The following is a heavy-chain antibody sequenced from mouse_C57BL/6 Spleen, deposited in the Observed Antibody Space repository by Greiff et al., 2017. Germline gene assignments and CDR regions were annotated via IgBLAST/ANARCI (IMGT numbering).Heavy chain of an antibody. CDR2: IDPSDSYT. Sequence: VQLQQPGAELVKPGASVKLSCKASGYTFTSYWMQWVNQRPGQGLEWIGEIDPSDSYTNYNQKFKGKATLTVDTSSSTAYMQLSSLTSEDSAVDYGARSYYSNPVYFDYWGQGTTLTVSA. V-gene: IGHV1-50*01. CDR1: GYTFTSYW. CDR3: ARSYYSNPVYFDY. D-gene: IGHD2-5*01. J-gene: IGHJ2*01.